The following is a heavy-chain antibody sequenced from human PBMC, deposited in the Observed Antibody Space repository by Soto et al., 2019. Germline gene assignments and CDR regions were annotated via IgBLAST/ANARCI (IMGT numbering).Heavy chain of an antibody. CDR1: GGSISSYY. CDR2: IYYSGST. Sequence: TSETLSLTCTVSGGSISSYYWSWIRQPPGKGLEWIGYIYYSGSTNYNPSLKSRVTISVDTSKNQFSLKLSSVTAADTAVYYCARHAVYDFWGGYVNWFDPWGQGTLVTVSS. D-gene: IGHD3-3*01. V-gene: IGHV4-59*08. J-gene: IGHJ5*02. CDR3: ARHAVYDFWGGYVNWFDP.